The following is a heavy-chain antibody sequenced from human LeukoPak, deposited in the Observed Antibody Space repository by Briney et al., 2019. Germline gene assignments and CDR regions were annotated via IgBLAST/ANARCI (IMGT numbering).Heavy chain of an antibody. J-gene: IGHJ4*02. CDR3: ARSDGSGWVDFDY. CDR2: FHHSGSS. CDR1: GGSITNDY. V-gene: IGHV4-59*12. D-gene: IGHD6-19*01. Sequence: SSETLSLTCTVSGGSITNDYWSWIRQSPGKGLEWLGDFHHSGSSNNNPSLKSRITMSVDKAKNQFSLKLTSVTAADTAVYYCARSDGSGWVDFDYWGQGTLVTVSS.